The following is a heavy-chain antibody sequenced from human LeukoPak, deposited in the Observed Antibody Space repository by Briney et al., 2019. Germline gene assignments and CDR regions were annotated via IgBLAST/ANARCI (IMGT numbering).Heavy chain of an antibody. Sequence: SETLSLTCTVSGGSISSYYWSWIRQPAGKGLEWIGRIYTSGSTNYNPSLKSRVTMSVDTSKNQFSLKLSSVTAADTAVYYCARDRDSGFGEFNFDYWSQGTLVTVSS. D-gene: IGHD3-10*01. V-gene: IGHV4-4*07. CDR1: GGSISSYY. CDR2: IYTSGST. CDR3: ARDRDSGFGEFNFDY. J-gene: IGHJ4*02.